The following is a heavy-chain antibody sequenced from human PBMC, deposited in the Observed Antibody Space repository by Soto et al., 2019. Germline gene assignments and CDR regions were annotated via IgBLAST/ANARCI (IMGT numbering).Heavy chain of an antibody. CDR2: IYYSGST. D-gene: IGHD4-17*01. CDR3: ARSTVVTRWFDP. V-gene: IGHV4-39*01. CDR1: GGSISSSSYY. J-gene: IGHJ5*02. Sequence: SETLSLTCTVSGGSISSSSYYWGWIRQPPGKGLEWIGSIYYSGSTYYNPSLKSRVTISVDTSKNQFSLKLSSVTAADTAVYYCARSTVVTRWFDPWGQGTLVTAPQ.